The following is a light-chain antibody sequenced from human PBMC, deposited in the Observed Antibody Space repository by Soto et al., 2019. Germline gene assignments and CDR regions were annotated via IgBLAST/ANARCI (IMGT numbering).Light chain of an antibody. V-gene: IGKV1-5*01. J-gene: IGKJ1*01. CDR2: DAS. CDR3: QQYNSYPT. CDR1: QSISSW. Sequence: DIQMTQSPSTLSASVGDRVTITCRASQSISSWLAWYQQKPGKAPKLLIYDASSLESGVPSRFSGSGSATEFTLTISSLQPDDFATYYCQQYNSYPTFGQGTKVDIK.